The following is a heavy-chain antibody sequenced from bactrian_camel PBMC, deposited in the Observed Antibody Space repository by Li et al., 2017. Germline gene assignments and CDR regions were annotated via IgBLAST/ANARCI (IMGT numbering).Heavy chain of an antibody. V-gene: IGHV3S53*01. Sequence: HVQLVESGGGSAQDGGSLKLSCAANVAIFSTCGMAWYRQAPGKERELVSTISRDHTTTYAASVKGRFTGTRKNAKNTVYLQMNSLKVEDTAVYFCAADWLYWYRANYWGQGTQVTVS. CDR1: VAIFSTCG. D-gene: IGHD2*01. J-gene: IGHJ4*01. CDR3: AADWLYWYRANY. CDR2: ISRDHTT.